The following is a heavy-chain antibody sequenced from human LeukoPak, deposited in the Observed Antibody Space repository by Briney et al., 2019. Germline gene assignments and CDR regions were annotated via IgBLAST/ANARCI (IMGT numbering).Heavy chain of an antibody. CDR1: GFTFSSYS. J-gene: IGHJ4*02. CDR3: ARDLTYYDILTGYYTSHYFDY. V-gene: IGHV3-21*01. Sequence: PGGSLRLSCAASGFTFSSYSMNWVREAPGKGLEWVSSISSSSSYIYYADSVKGRFTISRANAKNSLYLQMNSLRAEDTAVYYCARDLTYYDILTGYYTSHYFDYWGQGTLVTVSS. D-gene: IGHD3-9*01. CDR2: ISSSSSYI.